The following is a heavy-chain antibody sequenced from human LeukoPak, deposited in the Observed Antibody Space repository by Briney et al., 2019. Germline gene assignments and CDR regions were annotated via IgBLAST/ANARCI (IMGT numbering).Heavy chain of an antibody. V-gene: IGHV3-48*03. CDR2: ISSGSTTT. J-gene: IGHJ4*02. D-gene: IGHD3-22*01. CDR3: VRDLYYDSVS. Sequence: GSLRLSFAASGSTFNTDAMTWVRRAPGNRVEWISYISSGSTTTYYSDSVRGRFTVSRDNTKKSLYLQMNSLRAEDTAIYYCVRDLYYDSVSWGQGTLVTVSS. CDR1: GSTFNTDA.